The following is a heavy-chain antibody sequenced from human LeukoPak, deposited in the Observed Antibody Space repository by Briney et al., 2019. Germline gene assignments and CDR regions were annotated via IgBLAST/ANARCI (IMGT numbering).Heavy chain of an antibody. CDR1: GASISNSNW. CDR3: AGESSSSWSAVDY. Sequence: SGTLSLTCAVTGASISNSNWWTWVRQPPGKGLEWIGEIYHSGSTNYKTSLKSRATISVDKSKNQFSLKLNSVTAADTAVYYCAGESSSSWSAVDYCGQGTLVTVSS. CDR2: IYHSGST. V-gene: IGHV4-4*02. J-gene: IGHJ4*02. D-gene: IGHD6-13*01.